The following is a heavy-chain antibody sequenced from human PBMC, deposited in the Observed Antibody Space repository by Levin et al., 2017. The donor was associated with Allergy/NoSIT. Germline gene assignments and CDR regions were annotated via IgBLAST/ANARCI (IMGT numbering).Heavy chain of an antibody. V-gene: IGHV3-43*01. CDR1: GFTFDDST. J-gene: IGHJ3*02. CDR2: ISWDGSKS. Sequence: LSLTCVASGFTFDDSTLHWVRQPPGKGLQWVSLISWDGSKSLYGDSVKGRFTISRDNSKNSLHLQMNSLRIEDTALYYCVRDGGYCSGGTCLGTFDIWGQGTVVTVSS. D-gene: IGHD2-15*01. CDR3: VRDGGYCSGGTCLGTFDI.